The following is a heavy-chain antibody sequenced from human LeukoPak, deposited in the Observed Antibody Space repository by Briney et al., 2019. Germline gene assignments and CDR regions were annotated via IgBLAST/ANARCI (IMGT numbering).Heavy chain of an antibody. Sequence: PGGSLRLSCAASGFTFSSYAMSWVRQAPGKGLQWVSTITGTTHYAASVRGRFTISRDNSKNILYLQMNSLSTEDTAIYYCAKAFREYGSSTYSSFDIWGQGTMVTVSS. J-gene: IGHJ3*02. V-gene: IGHV3-23*01. CDR2: ITGTT. D-gene: IGHD6-13*01. CDR3: AKAFREYGSSTYSSFDI. CDR1: GFTFSSYA.